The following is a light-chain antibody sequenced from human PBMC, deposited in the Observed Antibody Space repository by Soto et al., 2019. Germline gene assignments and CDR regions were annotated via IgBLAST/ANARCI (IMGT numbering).Light chain of an antibody. V-gene: IGKV1-5*03. CDR3: QQYNSYPWT. J-gene: IGKJ1*01. CDR2: KAS. Sequence: DIQMTQSPSTLSASVGDRVTITCRASQSISSWLAWYQQKPGKAPKLLIYKASSLESGVPSRFSGSGSGTEFTLTISSLQPYDFATYYCQQYNSYPWTFGQGTQVDIK. CDR1: QSISSW.